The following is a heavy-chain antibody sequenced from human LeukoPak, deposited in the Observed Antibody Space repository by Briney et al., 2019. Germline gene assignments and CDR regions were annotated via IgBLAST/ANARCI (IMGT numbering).Heavy chain of an antibody. J-gene: IGHJ4*02. CDR3: AKDSSFYGDYFDY. V-gene: IGHV3-30*18. D-gene: IGHD4-17*01. CDR2: ISYDGSNK. Sequence: GGSLRLSCAASGFTFSSYGMHCVRQAPGKGLEWVAVISYDGSNKYYADSVKGRFTISRDNSKNTLYLQMNSLRAEDTAVYYCAKDSSFYGDYFDYWGQGTLVTVSS. CDR1: GFTFSSYG.